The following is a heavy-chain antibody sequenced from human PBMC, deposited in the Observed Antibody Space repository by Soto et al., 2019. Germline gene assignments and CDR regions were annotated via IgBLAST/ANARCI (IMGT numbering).Heavy chain of an antibody. V-gene: IGHV3-15*01. CDR3: TTEGYIYGYHALEI. CDR2: IKSKTDGGTA. D-gene: IGHD5-18*01. J-gene: IGHJ3*02. Sequence: EVQLVESGGGLVKPGGSLRLSCAASGFILNKAWMTWVRQAPGKGLEWVGRIKSKTDGGTADYPAPVKGRFTISRDDSKNTLYLQMNSLKTEDTGVYFWTTEGYIYGYHALEIWGRGTVVTVSS. CDR1: GFILNKAW.